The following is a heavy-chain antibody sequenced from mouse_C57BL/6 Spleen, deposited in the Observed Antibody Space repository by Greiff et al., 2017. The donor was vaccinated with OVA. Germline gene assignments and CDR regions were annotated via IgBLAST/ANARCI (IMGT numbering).Heavy chain of an antibody. CDR1: GFSLTSYG. V-gene: IGHV2-2*01. CDR2: IWSGGST. D-gene: IGHD2-4*01. J-gene: IGHJ3*01. CDR3: ARSGYDYDGGFAY. Sequence: VKLVESGPGLVQPSQSLSITCTVSGFSLTSYGVHWVRQSPGKGLEWLGVIWSGGSTDYNAAFISRLSISKDNSKSQVFFKMNSLQADDTAIYYCARSGYDYDGGFAYWGQGTLVTVSA.